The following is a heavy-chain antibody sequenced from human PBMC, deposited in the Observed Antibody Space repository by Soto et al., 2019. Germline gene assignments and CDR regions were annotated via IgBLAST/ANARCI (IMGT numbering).Heavy chain of an antibody. V-gene: IGHV2-26*04. CDR3: ASTYSTSWYWFDP. Sequence: QVTGKESGPVLVKPTETLTLTCTVSGFSLSNAGLGVSWIRQPPGKALEWLAHIFSNDEKSYSTSLKSRLTISKDTPKSQVVLIMTNMDPVDTATYYCASTYSTSWYWFDPWGQGTLVTVSS. CDR2: IFSNDEK. D-gene: IGHD6-13*01. CDR1: GFSLSNAGLG. J-gene: IGHJ5*02.